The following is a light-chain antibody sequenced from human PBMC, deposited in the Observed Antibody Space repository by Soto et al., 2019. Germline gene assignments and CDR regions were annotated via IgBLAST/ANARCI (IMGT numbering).Light chain of an antibody. CDR2: AAA. J-gene: IGKJ4*01. CDR3: QKYNSAPHT. CDR1: QGIGNN. V-gene: IGKV1-27*01. Sequence: DIPMTQSPSSLSASVGDKVSITCRASQGIGNNLAWYQQKPGKVPKLLLYAAATLQSGVTSRFSGSGSGTDFTLTISSLQPEDVATYYCQKYNSAPHTFGGGTKVEIK.